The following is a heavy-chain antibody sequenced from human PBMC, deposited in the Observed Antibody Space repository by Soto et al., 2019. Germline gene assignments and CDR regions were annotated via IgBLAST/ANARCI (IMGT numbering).Heavy chain of an antibody. CDR3: ARSSRTPPTGWEDFDY. CDR2: IYYSGST. V-gene: IGHV4-39*01. J-gene: IGHJ4*02. D-gene: IGHD1-26*01. CDR1: GGSISSSSYY. Sequence: QLQLQESGPGLVKPSETLSLTCTVSGGSISSSSYYWGWIRQPPGKGLEWIGSIYYSGSTYYNPSLMRRVPISVDTSKNQFSLKLRSVTAADTAVYYCARSSRTPPTGWEDFDYWGQGTLVTVSS.